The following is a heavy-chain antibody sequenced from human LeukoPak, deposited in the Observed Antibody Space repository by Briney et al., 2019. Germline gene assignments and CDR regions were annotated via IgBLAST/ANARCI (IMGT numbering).Heavy chain of an antibody. J-gene: IGHJ4*02. CDR2: ISTSGSTI. V-gene: IGHV3-48*03. D-gene: IGHD3-16*02. CDR3: ARADDYVWGSYRYWFDY. Sequence: GGSLRLSCAASGFTFSSYEMNWVRQAPGKGLEWVSYISTSGSTIYYADSVKGRFIISRDNAKNSLYLQMNSLRAEDTAVYYCARADDYVWGSYRYWFDYWGQGTLVTVSS. CDR1: GFTFSSYE.